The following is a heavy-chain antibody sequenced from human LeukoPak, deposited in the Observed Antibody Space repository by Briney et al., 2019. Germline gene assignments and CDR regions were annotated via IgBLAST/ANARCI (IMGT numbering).Heavy chain of an antibody. V-gene: IGHV3-53*01. CDR2: IYSGGST. CDR3: ARGDSYCGGDCYYPPFDY. Sequence: SGGSLRLSCAASGLTVSSNYMSWVRQAPGKGLEWVSVIYSGGSTYYAVSVKGRFTISRDNSKNTLYLQMNSLRAEDTAVYYCARGDSYCGGDCYYPPFDYWGQGTLVTVSS. CDR1: GLTVSSNY. J-gene: IGHJ4*02. D-gene: IGHD2-21*02.